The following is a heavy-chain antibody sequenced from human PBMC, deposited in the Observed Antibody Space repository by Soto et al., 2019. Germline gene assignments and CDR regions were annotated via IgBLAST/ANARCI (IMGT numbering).Heavy chain of an antibody. D-gene: IGHD1-26*01. V-gene: IGHV1-69*04. J-gene: IGHJ4*02. CDR2: IIPILGIA. CDR3: SRDAGDRLPIYY. Sequence: SVKVSCKASGGTFSSYTISWVRQAPGQGLEWMGRIIPILGIANYAQKFQGRVTITADKSTSTAYMELSSLRSEDTAVYYCSRDAGDRLPIYYWGQGTLVTVSS. CDR1: GGTFSSYT.